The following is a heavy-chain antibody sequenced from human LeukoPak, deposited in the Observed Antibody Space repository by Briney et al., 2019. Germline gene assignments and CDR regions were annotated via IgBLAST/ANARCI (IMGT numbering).Heavy chain of an antibody. CDR1: GFTFSSYA. J-gene: IGHJ3*02. CDR3: AKDELWFFAFDI. V-gene: IGHV3-23*01. Sequence: GGSLRLSCAASGFTFSSYAMSWVRQAPGKGLEWVSAISGSGGGTYYADSVKGRFTISRDNSKNTLYLQMNSLRAEDTAVYYCAKDELWFFAFDIWGQGTMVTVSS. CDR2: ISGSGGGT. D-gene: IGHD5-18*01.